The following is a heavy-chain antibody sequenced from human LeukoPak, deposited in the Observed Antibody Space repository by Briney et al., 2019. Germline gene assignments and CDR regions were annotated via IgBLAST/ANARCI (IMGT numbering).Heavy chain of an antibody. V-gene: IGHV4-59*01. CDR1: GGSISSYY. J-gene: IGHJ5*02. D-gene: IGHD2-2*01. CDR2: IYYSGST. Sequence: SETLSLTCTVSGGSISSYYWSWIRQPPGKGLEWIGYIYYSGSTNYNPSLKSRVTISVDTSKNQFSLKLSSVTAADTAVYYCAKDQGYCSSTSCPLFPNWFDPWGQGTLVTVSS. CDR3: AKDQGYCSSTSCPLFPNWFDP.